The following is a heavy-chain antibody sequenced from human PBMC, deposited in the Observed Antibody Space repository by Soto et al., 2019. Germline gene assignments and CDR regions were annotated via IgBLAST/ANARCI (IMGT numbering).Heavy chain of an antibody. J-gene: IGHJ6*02. Sequence: GGSLRLSCAASGFTFSSYAMTWVRQAPGKGLEWVSTISNSGGNTYYADSVKGRFTISRDNSKNTLYLLMNSLRAEDTAVYYCARDNYYGSGSAPMDVWGQGTTVTVSS. CDR3: ARDNYYGSGSAPMDV. CDR2: ISNSGGNT. D-gene: IGHD3-10*01. V-gene: IGHV3-23*01. CDR1: GFTFSSYA.